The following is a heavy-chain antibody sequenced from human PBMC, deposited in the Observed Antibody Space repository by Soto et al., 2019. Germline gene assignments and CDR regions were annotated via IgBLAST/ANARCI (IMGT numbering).Heavy chain of an antibody. CDR1: EYRCTDYW. V-gene: IGHV5-51*01. Sequence: PMKDSYNVSEYRCTDYWSHRLRQLPGKGLEFMGIIYPGDFDTRYNPSFQGQVTISVDNSISTAYLQWSSLKAPDTAMYFCARGYNNGLPIYPPYFALWGQGSLVTVSS. CDR2: IYPGDFDT. J-gene: IGHJ4*02. D-gene: IGHD6-19*01. CDR3: ARGYNNGLPIYPPYFAL.